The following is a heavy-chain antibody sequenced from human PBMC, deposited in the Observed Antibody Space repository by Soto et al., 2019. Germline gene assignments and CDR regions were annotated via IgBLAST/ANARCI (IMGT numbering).Heavy chain of an antibody. V-gene: IGHV1-2*04. CDR2: INPNSGGT. Sequence: QVQLVQSGAEVKKPGASVKVSCKASGYTFTGYYMHWVRQAPGQGLEWMGWINPNSGGTNYAQKFQGWVTMTRDTSISTAVMGLRRQRSDDTAVYYCARDKFPLAVAGTASWYFDLWGRGTLVTVSS. CDR1: GYTFTGYY. CDR3: ARDKFPLAVAGTASWYFDL. D-gene: IGHD6-19*01. J-gene: IGHJ2*01.